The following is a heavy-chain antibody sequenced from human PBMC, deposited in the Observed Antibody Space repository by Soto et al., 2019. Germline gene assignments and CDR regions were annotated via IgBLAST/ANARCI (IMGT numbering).Heavy chain of an antibody. V-gene: IGHV3-11*01. D-gene: IGHD4-17*01. CDR1: GFTFSDYY. Sequence: QVQLVESGGGLVKPGGALRLSCAASGFTFSDYYMSWIRQAPGKGLEWVSDISSSGSTIYYADSGKGRFTISRDNAKNSLYLQMNSLRAEDTAVYYCAREHPAHDYGNYGDPFFDYWGQGTLVTVSS. CDR3: AREHPAHDYGNYGDPFFDY. CDR2: ISSSGSTI. J-gene: IGHJ4*02.